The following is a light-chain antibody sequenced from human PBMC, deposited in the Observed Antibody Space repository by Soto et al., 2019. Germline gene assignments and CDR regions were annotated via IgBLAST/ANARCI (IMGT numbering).Light chain of an antibody. Sequence: EVALTQSPGPLSLSPGERATLSSRASQSVSRSWLAWYQHKPGQAPTLLVSDASRRATGIPDRFSGGGSGTDFTLTISRLEPEDVALYYCQQYDSRPITFGQGTRLEIK. CDR2: DAS. J-gene: IGKJ5*01. CDR1: QSVSRSW. V-gene: IGKV3-20*01. CDR3: QQYDSRPIT.